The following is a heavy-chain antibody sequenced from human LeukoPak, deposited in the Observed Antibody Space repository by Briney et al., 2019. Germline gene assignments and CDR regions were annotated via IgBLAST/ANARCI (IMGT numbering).Heavy chain of an antibody. CDR1: GFTVSSNY. J-gene: IGHJ4*02. D-gene: IGHD3-16*02. Sequence: PGGSLRLSCAASGFTVSSNYMSWVRQAPGKGLEWVSVIYSGGSTYYADSVKGRFTISRDNSKNTLSLQMNSLSAEDTAVYYCAREDYVWGSYRSSGSDWGQGTLVTVSS. V-gene: IGHV3-66*01. CDR2: IYSGGST. CDR3: AREDYVWGSYRSSGSD.